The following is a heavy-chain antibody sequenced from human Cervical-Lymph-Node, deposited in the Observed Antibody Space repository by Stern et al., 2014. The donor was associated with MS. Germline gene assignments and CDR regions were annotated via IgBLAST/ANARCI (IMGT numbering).Heavy chain of an antibody. CDR2: SIPMFCTA. V-gene: IGHV1-69*01. D-gene: IGHD2-15*01. J-gene: IGHJ1*01. CDR1: GSTFSSYG. Sequence: DQLVEAEAEVKKPGSSVKVSCKASGSTFSSYGISWVRQDPGQGLEWMGGSIPMFCTAIYAQNFQGRVTITADESTSTAYMELSGLRSEDTAVYYCARVGGSGLYVNFQHWGQGTLVIVSS. CDR3: ARVGGSGLYVNFQH.